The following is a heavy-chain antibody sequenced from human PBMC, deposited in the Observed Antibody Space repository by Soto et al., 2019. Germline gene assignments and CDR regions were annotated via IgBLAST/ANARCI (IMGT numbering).Heavy chain of an antibody. CDR3: ASFPTAFAWFDH. Sequence: GESLKISCKGSGYNFNNYWIAWVREMPGKGLEWMGLIYPGDSDTRYNPSFQDQVTNSADKALNSAFLQWSSLKASDSGIYYCASFPTAFAWFDHWGQVTLVTVSS. CDR1: GYNFNNYW. D-gene: IGHD1-1*01. J-gene: IGHJ5*02. V-gene: IGHV5-51*01. CDR2: IYPGDSDT.